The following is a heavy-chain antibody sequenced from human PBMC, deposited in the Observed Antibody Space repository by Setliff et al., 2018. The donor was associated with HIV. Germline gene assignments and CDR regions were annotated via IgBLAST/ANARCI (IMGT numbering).Heavy chain of an antibody. J-gene: IGHJ3*01. CDR2: ISHTGSA. V-gene: IGHV4-34*01. D-gene: IGHD2-8*01. Sequence: SETLSLTCAVYGGSLSTYYWSWIRQPPGKGLECIAKISHTGSATYSASLKSRATVSVDRSKDQFSLSLRSVTAADTAVYYCATKVYCTNGVCLDAFDLWGQGTMVTVSS. CDR3: ATKVYCTNGVCLDAFDL. CDR1: GGSLSTYY.